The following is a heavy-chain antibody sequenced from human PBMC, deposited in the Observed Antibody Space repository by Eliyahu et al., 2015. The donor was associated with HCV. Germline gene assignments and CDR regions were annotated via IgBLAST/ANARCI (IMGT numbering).Heavy chain of an antibody. Sequence: QVQLQQWGAGLWKPSETLSLTCXVYXGSFSGHFWSWXRQPPGKGLAWIGEINHSGSSNYNPSLRSRVTISVDSSKNQFSLKLSSVTAADTAVYYCARGRTVVATIMGPGFDFWGQGTLVSVSS. CDR3: ARGRTVVATIMGPGFDF. J-gene: IGHJ4*02. CDR1: XGSFSGHF. V-gene: IGHV4-34*01. CDR2: INHSGSS. D-gene: IGHD5-12*01.